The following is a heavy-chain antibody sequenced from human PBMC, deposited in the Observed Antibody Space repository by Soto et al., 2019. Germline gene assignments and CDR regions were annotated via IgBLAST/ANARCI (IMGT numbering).Heavy chain of an antibody. CDR1: GFTFRNYA. V-gene: IGHV3-23*01. Sequence: PGGSLRLSCAASGFTFRNYAMSWVRQAPGKGLEWVSSLSGDSSDRYYAASVLGRFTLSRDYSKNTLFLQMNSLRAEDTAVYYCARPGQLVRSNWFDPWGQGTLVTVSS. J-gene: IGHJ5*02. CDR3: ARPGQLVRSNWFDP. D-gene: IGHD6-13*01. CDR2: LSGDSSDR.